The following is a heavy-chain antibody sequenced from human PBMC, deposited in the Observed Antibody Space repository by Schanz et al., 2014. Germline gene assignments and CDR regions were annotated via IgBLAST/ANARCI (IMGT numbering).Heavy chain of an antibody. Sequence: QVQLQESGPGLVKPSQTLSLTCAVSGGSISSGGYTWSWIRQPPGKGLEWIGYIYSSGTPYYNPSLKSRVTTSDAPSTTQFPLLLGSVTAADTAVYYCARAAGPVDYWGQGTLVTVSS. CDR2: IYSSGTP. D-gene: IGHD6-13*01. CDR1: GGSISSGGYT. V-gene: IGHV4-30-4*07. CDR3: ARAAGPVDY. J-gene: IGHJ4*02.